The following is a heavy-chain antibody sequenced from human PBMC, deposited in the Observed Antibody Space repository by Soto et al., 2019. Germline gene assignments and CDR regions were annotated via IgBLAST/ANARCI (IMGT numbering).Heavy chain of an antibody. CDR1: GETFGKHD. Sequence: ASVKFCCKAAGETFGKHDIRSVRQALGQGLEWMGWMNPNSGNTGYAQKFKGRVSMTRNTSITTAYLELSSLRSDDTAIYYCARIATSGTLNWFDPRRQGTLVTVSS. V-gene: IGHV1-8*01. J-gene: IGHJ5*02. CDR3: ARIATSGTLNWFDP. CDR2: MNPNSGNT.